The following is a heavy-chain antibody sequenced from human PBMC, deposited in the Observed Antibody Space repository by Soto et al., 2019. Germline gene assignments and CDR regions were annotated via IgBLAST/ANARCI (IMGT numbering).Heavy chain of an antibody. Sequence: PSETLSLTCTVSGGSISSSSYYWGWIRQPPGKGLEWIGSIYYSGSTYYNPSLKSRVTISVDTSKNQFSLKLSSVTAADTAVYYCARHLRELRFLEWTIRLLPHYYYMDVWGKGTTVTVSS. D-gene: IGHD3-3*01. CDR2: IYYSGST. CDR3: ARHLRELRFLEWTIRLLPHYYYMDV. J-gene: IGHJ6*03. CDR1: GGSISSSSYY. V-gene: IGHV4-39*01.